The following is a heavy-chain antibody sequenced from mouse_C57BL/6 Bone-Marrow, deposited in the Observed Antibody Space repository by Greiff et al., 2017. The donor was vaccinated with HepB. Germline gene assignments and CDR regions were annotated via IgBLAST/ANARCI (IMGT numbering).Heavy chain of an antibody. CDR2: IDPSDSYT. V-gene: IGHV1-59*01. Sequence: QVQLQQPGAELVRPGTSVKLSRKASGYTFTSYWMHWVKQRPGQGLEWIGVIDPSDSYTNYNQKFKGKATLTVDTSSSTAYMQLSSLTSEDSAVYYCARWRLRGFDYWGQGTTLTVSS. D-gene: IGHD2-4*01. CDR3: ARWRLRGFDY. J-gene: IGHJ2*01. CDR1: GYTFTSYW.